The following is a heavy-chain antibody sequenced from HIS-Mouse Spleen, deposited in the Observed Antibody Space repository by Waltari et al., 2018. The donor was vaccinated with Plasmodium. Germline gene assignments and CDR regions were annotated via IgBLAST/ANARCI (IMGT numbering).Heavy chain of an antibody. D-gene: IGHD3-16*01. CDR2: INPNSGGT. V-gene: IGHV1-2*02. J-gene: IGHJ4*02. CDR3: ARDGPGETSFDY. Sequence: QVQLVQSGAEVKKPGASGKVSCKASGYTFNGYYMPWGQQAPGQGLGWMGWINPNSGGTNYAQKFQGRVTMTRDTSISTAYMELSRLRSDDTAVYYCARDGPGETSFDYWGQGTLVTVSS. CDR1: GYTFNGYY.